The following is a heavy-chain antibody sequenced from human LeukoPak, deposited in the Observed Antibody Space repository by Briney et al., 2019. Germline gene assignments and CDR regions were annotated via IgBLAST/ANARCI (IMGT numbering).Heavy chain of an antibody. D-gene: IGHD3-3*01. Sequence: GESLKISCKGSGYNFTSYWIGWVRQMPGKGLGWMGIIYPGDSDTRYSPSFQGQVTISADKSISTAYLQWSSLKASDTAMYYCARLLGPRFLEWPLDYWGQGTLVTVSS. CDR3: ARLLGPRFLEWPLDY. J-gene: IGHJ4*02. CDR1: GYNFTSYW. CDR2: IYPGDSDT. V-gene: IGHV5-51*01.